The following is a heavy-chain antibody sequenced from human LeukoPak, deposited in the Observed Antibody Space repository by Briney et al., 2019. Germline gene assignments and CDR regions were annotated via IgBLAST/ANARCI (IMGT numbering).Heavy chain of an antibody. V-gene: IGHV4-59*08. D-gene: IGHD3-10*01. Sequence: SETLSLTCTVSGGSISSYYWSWIRQPPGKGLEWIGYIYYSGSTNYNPSLKSRVTISVDTSKNQFSLKLSSVTAADTAVYYCAGLWFGEPRGPIDYWGQGTLVTVSS. J-gene: IGHJ4*02. CDR1: GGSISSYY. CDR3: AGLWFGEPRGPIDY. CDR2: IYYSGST.